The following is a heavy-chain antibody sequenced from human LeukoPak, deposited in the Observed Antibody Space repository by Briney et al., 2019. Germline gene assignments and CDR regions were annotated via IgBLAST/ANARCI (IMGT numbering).Heavy chain of an antibody. CDR1: GFSFSSYW. CDR2: ISSDGSII. J-gene: IGHJ6*02. V-gene: IGHV3-74*01. CDR3: AKDTAPIRITLVRGPPGMDV. D-gene: IGHD3-10*01. Sequence: PGGSLRLSCAASGFSFSSYWMHWVRQAPGKGLVWVSRISSDGSIINYADSVKGRFTISRDNSKNTLYLQMNSLRAEDTAVYYCAKDTAPIRITLVRGPPGMDVWGQGTTVTVSS.